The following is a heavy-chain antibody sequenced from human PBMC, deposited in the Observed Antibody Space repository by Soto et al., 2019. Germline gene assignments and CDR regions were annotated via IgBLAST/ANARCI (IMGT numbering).Heavy chain of an antibody. CDR1: GGPLVGHA. Sequence: ASVKVSLKGSGGPLVGHAISWGRQAPRQKLEWMGGIIPIFGTANYAQKFQGRVTITADESTSTAYMELSSLRSEDTAVYYCARYDFWSGYSPEYYHYGMDVWGQGTTVTVSS. V-gene: IGHV1-69*13. CDR2: IIPIFGTA. J-gene: IGHJ6*02. CDR3: ARYDFWSGYSPEYYHYGMDV. D-gene: IGHD3-3*01.